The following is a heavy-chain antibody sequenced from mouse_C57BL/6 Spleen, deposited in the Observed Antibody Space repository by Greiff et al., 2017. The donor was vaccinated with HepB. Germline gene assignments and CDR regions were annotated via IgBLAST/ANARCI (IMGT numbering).Heavy chain of an antibody. V-gene: IGHV1-81*01. J-gene: IGHJ2*01. CDR3: ARYDGSSPIWDYFDY. D-gene: IGHD1-1*01. CDR1: GYTFTSYG. Sequence: QVQLQQSGAELARPGASVKLSCKASGYTFTSYGISWVKQRTGQGLEWIGEIYPRSGNTYYKEKFKGKATLTADKSSSTAYMEIRSLTSEDSAVYFCARYDGSSPIWDYFDYWGQGTTLTVSS. CDR2: IYPRSGNT.